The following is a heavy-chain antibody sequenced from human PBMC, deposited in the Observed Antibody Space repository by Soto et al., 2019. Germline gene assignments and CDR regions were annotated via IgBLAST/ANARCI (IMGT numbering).Heavy chain of an antibody. CDR3: ARDQWLGTLDY. CDR2: ISSSGSTI. Sequence: GGSVRLSCAASGFTFSDYYMSWIRQAPGKGLEWVSYISSSGSTIYYADSVKGRFTISRDNAKNSLYLQMNSLRAEDTAVYYCARDQWLGTLDYWGQGTLVTVSS. J-gene: IGHJ4*02. D-gene: IGHD6-19*01. CDR1: GFTFSDYY. V-gene: IGHV3-11*01.